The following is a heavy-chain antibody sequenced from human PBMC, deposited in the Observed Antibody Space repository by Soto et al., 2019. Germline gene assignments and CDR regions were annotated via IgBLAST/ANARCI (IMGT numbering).Heavy chain of an antibody. J-gene: IGHJ5*02. CDR3: ARAHSGYDYNWFDP. CDR1: GYTFTSYD. Sequence: GASVKVSCKASGYTFTSYDINWVRQATGQGLEWMGWMNPNSGNTGYAQKLQGRVTMTRNTSISTAYMELSSLRTEDTAEYYCARAHSGYDYNWFDPWGQGTLVTVSS. CDR2: MNPNSGNT. D-gene: IGHD5-12*01. V-gene: IGHV1-8*01.